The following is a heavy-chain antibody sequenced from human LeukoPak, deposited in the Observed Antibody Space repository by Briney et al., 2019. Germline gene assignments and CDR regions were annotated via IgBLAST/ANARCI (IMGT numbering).Heavy chain of an antibody. CDR2: ITYSGST. CDR3: ARGGVGGYDYFDS. Sequence: SHTLSLTCTVSGGSISSDDYYWSWIRQPPEKALEWIGHITYSGSTDYSPSLRSRVTMSVDTSKNQSSLKLSSVTAAETAMYFCARGGVGGYDYFDSWGQGTLVAVSS. J-gene: IGHJ4*02. CDR1: GGSISSDDYY. D-gene: IGHD5-12*01. V-gene: IGHV4-30-4*01.